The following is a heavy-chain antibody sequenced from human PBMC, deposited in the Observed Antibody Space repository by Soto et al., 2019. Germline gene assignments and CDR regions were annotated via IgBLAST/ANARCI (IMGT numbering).Heavy chain of an antibody. D-gene: IGHD2-15*01. CDR2: TYYRSKWYN. CDR1: GDSVSSNSAA. Sequence: QSQTLSLTCAISGDSVSSNSAAWNWIRQSPSRGLEWLGRTYYRSKWYNDYAVSVKSRITINPDTSKNQFSLQLNSVTPEDTAVYYCARESLGYCSGGSCYYFDYWGQGTLVTVSS. CDR3: ARESLGYCSGGSCYYFDY. V-gene: IGHV6-1*01. J-gene: IGHJ4*02.